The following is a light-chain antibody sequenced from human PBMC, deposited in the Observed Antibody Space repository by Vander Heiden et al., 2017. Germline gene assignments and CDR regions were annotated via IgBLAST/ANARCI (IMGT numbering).Light chain of an antibody. J-gene: IGKJ1*01. Sequence: DIQMTQSPPTLSASVGDRVTVTCRASQSISVWLAWYQQKPGKAPKLLIYAASSLQSGVPSRFSGSGSGTEFTLTISSLQPDDFATYYCQQENTYSWTFGQGTKVEVK. CDR2: AAS. CDR3: QQENTYSWT. V-gene: IGKV1-5*01. CDR1: QSISVW.